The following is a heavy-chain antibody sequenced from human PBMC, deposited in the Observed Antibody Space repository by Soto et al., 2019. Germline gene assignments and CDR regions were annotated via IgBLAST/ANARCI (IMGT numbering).Heavy chain of an antibody. CDR3: ARVRGVEVPAAIREDYYYYGMDV. CDR2: IIPIFGTA. Sequence: QVQLVQSGAEVKKPGSSVKVSCKASGGTFSSYAISWVRQAPGQGLEWMGGIIPIFGTANYAQKFQGRVTITADESTSTAYMELSSLRTEDTAVYYCARVRGVEVPAAIREDYYYYGMDVWGQGTTVTVSS. J-gene: IGHJ6*02. V-gene: IGHV1-69*01. D-gene: IGHD2-2*02. CDR1: GGTFSSYA.